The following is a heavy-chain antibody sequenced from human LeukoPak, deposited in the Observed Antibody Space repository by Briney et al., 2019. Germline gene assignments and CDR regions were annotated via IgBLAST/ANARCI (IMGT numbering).Heavy chain of an antibody. D-gene: IGHD1-26*01. J-gene: IGHJ4*02. CDR2: ISGYNAKT. Sequence: ASVKVSCKASGYMFSSYYMTWVRQAPGQGLEWMGWISGYNAKTNYAQKFQGRVTMTTDTSTRTAYLELRSLSSDDTAVYYCTRTRDYFATTRYIDYWGQGTLVTVSS. CDR3: TRTRDYFATTRYIDY. CDR1: GYMFSSYY. V-gene: IGHV1-18*01.